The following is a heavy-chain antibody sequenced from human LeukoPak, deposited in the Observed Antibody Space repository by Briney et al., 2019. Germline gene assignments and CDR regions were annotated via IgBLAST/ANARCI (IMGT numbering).Heavy chain of an antibody. CDR2: IYSAGST. Sequence: GSLRLSCAVSGFTVSSNYMSWVRQAPGKGLEWVSVIYSAGSTYYADSVKGRFTISRDNSKNTLYLQMNSLRAEDTAVYYRARGGLGGVIVMEGFDPWGQGTLVTVSS. V-gene: IGHV3-66*02. CDR3: ARGGLGGVIVMEGFDP. CDR1: GFTVSSNY. D-gene: IGHD3-16*02. J-gene: IGHJ5*02.